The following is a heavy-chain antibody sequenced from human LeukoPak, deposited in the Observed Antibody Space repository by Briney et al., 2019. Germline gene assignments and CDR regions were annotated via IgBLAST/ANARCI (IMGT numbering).Heavy chain of an antibody. CDR2: IRPSGDNT. CDR1: GFTFSSYD. J-gene: IGHJ5*02. D-gene: IGHD6-19*01. V-gene: IGHV3-23*01. CDR3: ARVAGWHWFDR. Sequence: PGGALRLSCAASGFTFSSYDMTWVRQAPGRGLEWVSSIRPSGDNTYYGDSVKGRFTISRDNPKHTVYLQMNNMRVADTALYYCARVAGWHWFDRWGQGTLVTVSS.